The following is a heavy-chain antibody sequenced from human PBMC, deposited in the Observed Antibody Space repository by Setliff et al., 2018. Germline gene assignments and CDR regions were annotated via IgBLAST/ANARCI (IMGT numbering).Heavy chain of an antibody. CDR1: GDSFTSYW. CDR2: IYPGDSDT. D-gene: IGHD6-13*01. Sequence: GESLKISCKGSGDSFTSYWIGWVRQMPGKGLEWMGIIYPGDSDTRYSPSFQGQVTISADKSVSTAYLQWSSLKASDTAIYYCARHRGRAAAGTCFDIWGQGTLVTVSS. J-gene: IGHJ4*02. V-gene: IGHV5-51*01. CDR3: ARHRGRAAAGTCFDI.